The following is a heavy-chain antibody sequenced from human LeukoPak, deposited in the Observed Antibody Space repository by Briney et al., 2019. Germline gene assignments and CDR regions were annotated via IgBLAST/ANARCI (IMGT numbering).Heavy chain of an antibody. V-gene: IGHV1-8*01. D-gene: IGHD2-2*01. Sequence: ASVKVFCKASGYTFTSYDINWVRQATGQGLEWMGWMNPNSGNTGYAQKFQGRVTMTRNTSISTAYMELSSLRSEDTAVYYCARSSPYPRNYYYGMDVWGQGTTVTVSS. J-gene: IGHJ6*02. CDR3: ARSSPYPRNYYYGMDV. CDR2: MNPNSGNT. CDR1: GYTFTSYD.